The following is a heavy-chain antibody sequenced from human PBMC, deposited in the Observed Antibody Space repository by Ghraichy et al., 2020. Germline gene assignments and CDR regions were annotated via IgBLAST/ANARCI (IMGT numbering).Heavy chain of an antibody. Sequence: SETLSLTCTVSGGSISSYYWSWIRQPPGKGLEWIGYMDSTGSSNYNSSLRSRVTISVDTSKNQFSLNLNSVTAADTAVYYCARVWGGGGDLFDYWGQGTLVTVSS. CDR3: ARVWGGGGDLFDY. CDR2: MDSTGSS. CDR1: GGSISSYY. D-gene: IGHD7-27*01. J-gene: IGHJ4*02. V-gene: IGHV4-59*01.